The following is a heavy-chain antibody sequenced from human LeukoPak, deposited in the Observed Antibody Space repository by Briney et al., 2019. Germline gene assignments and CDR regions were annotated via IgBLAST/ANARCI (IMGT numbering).Heavy chain of an antibody. Sequence: GRSLRLSCAASGFTFDDYAMHWVRQAPGKGLEWVSGISWNSGSIGYADSVKGRFTISRDNAKNSLYLQMNSLRAEDTAVYYCAREYGYYYMDVWGKGTTVTVSS. CDR2: ISWNSGSI. J-gene: IGHJ6*03. CDR1: GFTFDDYA. D-gene: IGHD2-8*01. V-gene: IGHV3-9*01. CDR3: AREYGYYYMDV.